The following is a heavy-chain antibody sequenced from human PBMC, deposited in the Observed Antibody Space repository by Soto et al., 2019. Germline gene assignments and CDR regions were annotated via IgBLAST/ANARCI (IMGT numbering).Heavy chain of an antibody. CDR2: VNNDGRNT. CDR3: AKDAGNEESLFDY. J-gene: IGHJ4*02. Sequence: GGSLRLSCEASGFTFSDFGMSWVRQIPGKGLEWVSTVNNDGRNTHYADSVEGRFTISRDNSKNTLYLQMGSLRAEDTAIYYCAKDAGNEESLFDYWGQGTLVTVSS. V-gene: IGHV3-23*01. CDR1: GFTFSDFG.